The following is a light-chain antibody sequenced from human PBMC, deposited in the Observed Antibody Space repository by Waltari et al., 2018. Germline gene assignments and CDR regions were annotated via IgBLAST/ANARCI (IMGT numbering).Light chain of an antibody. CDR1: SSVSTSY. J-gene: IGKJ1*01. CDR3: QQGHSIPPT. V-gene: IGKV3D-7*01. CDR2: RMS. Sequence: EIVLTQSPTSMTVSQGERVTISCTASSSVSTSYLHWYQQKPGFPPRLLVYRMSSLASGVPARFSGSGSGTSYTLTISNMEAEDAANYYCQQGHSIPPTFGQGTKVEIK.